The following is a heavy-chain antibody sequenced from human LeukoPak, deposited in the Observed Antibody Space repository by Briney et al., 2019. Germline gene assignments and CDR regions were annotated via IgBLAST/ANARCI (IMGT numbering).Heavy chain of an antibody. V-gene: IGHV4-34*01. Sequence: PSETLSLTCAVYGGSFSHYYWCWIRQSPGMGLEWIGEINDSGTINYNPSLMSRVTISVDKSKNQFSLKLTSATAADTAVYYCARRWNYGRNYYIDVWGKGATVSVSS. D-gene: IGHD1-7*01. CDR3: ARRWNYGRNYYIDV. CDR2: INDSGTI. CDR1: GGSFSHYY. J-gene: IGHJ6*03.